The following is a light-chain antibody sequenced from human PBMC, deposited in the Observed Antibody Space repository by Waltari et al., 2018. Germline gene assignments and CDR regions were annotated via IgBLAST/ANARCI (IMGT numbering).Light chain of an antibody. J-gene: IGKJ4*01. Sequence: EIVLTQSPGTLSLSPGEGATLSRRTSQTIRTNYLAWYHQTPGQAPTLLIDGAFSRATGIPDRFTGSGSGTDFSLTISSLEPEDFATYYCQQYDISPLTFGGGTKVEIK. CDR2: GAF. CDR3: QQYDISPLT. CDR1: QTIRTNY. V-gene: IGKV3-20*01.